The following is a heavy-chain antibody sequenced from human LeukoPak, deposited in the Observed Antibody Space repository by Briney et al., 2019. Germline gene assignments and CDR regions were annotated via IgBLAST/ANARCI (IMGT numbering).Heavy chain of an antibody. V-gene: IGHV3-21*01. Sequence: PGGSLRLSCAASGFTFSSYSMNWVRQAPGKGLEWVSSISSSSSYIYYADSVKGRFTISRDNAKNSLYLQMNSLRAEDTAVYYCAGTMVRGYRSFDYWGQGTLVTASS. D-gene: IGHD3-10*01. CDR1: GFTFSSYS. CDR3: AGTMVRGYRSFDY. CDR2: ISSSSSYI. J-gene: IGHJ4*02.